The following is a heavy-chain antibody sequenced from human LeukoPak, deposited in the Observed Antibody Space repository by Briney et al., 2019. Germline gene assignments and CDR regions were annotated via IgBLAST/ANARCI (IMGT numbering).Heavy chain of an antibody. Sequence: PSETLSLTCTVSGGSISSSSYYWGWIRQPPGKGLEWIGSIYYSGSTYYNPSLKSRDTISVDTSKNQFSLKLSSVTAADTAVYYCARHAVPYSSSWSDYWGQGTLVTVSS. CDR2: IYYSGST. J-gene: IGHJ4*02. CDR1: GGSISSSSYY. D-gene: IGHD6-13*01. CDR3: ARHAVPYSSSWSDY. V-gene: IGHV4-39*01.